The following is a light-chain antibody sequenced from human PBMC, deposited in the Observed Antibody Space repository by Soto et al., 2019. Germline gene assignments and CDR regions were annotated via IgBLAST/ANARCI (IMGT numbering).Light chain of an antibody. J-gene: IGKJ5*01. CDR3: MQALQTLPIT. CDR1: QSLLHSNGYNY. V-gene: IGKV2-28*01. CDR2: LGS. Sequence: DIVMTQSPLSLPVTPGEPASISCRSSQSLLHSNGYNYLDWYLQKPGQSPQLLIYLGSNRASGVPDRFSGSGSGTDFTLKISRMEAEDVGVYYCMQALQTLPITFGQGTRLEIK.